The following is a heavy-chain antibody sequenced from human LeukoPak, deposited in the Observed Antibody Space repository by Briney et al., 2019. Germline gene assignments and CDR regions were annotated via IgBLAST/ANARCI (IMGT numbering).Heavy chain of an antibody. D-gene: IGHD1-26*01. CDR3: ARNSGSFLDY. CDR2: INHSGST. Sequence: SETLSLTCAVYGGSFSGYYWSWIRQPPGKGLEWIGEINHSGSTNYNPSLKSRVTISVDTSKNQFSLKLSSVTAADTAVYYCARNSGSFLDYWGQGTLVAVSS. J-gene: IGHJ4*02. CDR1: GGSFSGYY. V-gene: IGHV4-34*01.